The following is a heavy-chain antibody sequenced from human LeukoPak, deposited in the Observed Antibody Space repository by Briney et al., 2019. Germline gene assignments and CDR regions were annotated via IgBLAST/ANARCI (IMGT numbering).Heavy chain of an antibody. J-gene: IGHJ4*02. CDR3: AREGGNGYYVF. V-gene: IGHV3-30*02. CDR1: GFTSRAFA. CDR2: IRYDGSNK. D-gene: IGHD3-3*01. Sequence: GGPRRLSCAASGFTSRAFARPWVGKAPGRGLGWVAFIRYDGSNKYYADSVKGRFTISRDNSKNTLYLQMNSLRVDDTAVYYCAREGGNGYYVFWGQGTLVTVSS.